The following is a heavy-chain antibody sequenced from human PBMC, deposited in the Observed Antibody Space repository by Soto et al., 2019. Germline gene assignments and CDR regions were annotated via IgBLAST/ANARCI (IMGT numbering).Heavy chain of an antibody. Sequence: EVQLLEYGGGLVQPGGSLRLSCAASGFTFSSFDMSWVRQAPGKGLEWVSGISNSGGSVNYADSVKGRFTISRDNSKNTLSLEMNSLRAEDTALFYRAKVKGTYGSVSDICGQWTIGTVSS. V-gene: IGHV3-23*01. CDR2: ISNSGGSV. CDR1: GFTFSSFD. J-gene: IGHJ3*02. CDR3: AKVKGTYGSVSDI. D-gene: IGHD4-17*01.